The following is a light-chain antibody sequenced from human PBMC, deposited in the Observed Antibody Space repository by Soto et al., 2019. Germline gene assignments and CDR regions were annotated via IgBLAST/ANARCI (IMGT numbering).Light chain of an antibody. Sequence: QSALTQPASVSGSPGQSITISCTGTSSDVGGYNYVSWYQQHPGKAPKLRIYEVSNRPSGVSNRFSGSKSGNTASLTISGLQAEDEADYYCSSYTSSSSTRVFGGGTKLTVL. CDR2: EVS. CDR1: SSDVGGYNY. J-gene: IGLJ3*02. V-gene: IGLV2-14*01. CDR3: SSYTSSSSTRV.